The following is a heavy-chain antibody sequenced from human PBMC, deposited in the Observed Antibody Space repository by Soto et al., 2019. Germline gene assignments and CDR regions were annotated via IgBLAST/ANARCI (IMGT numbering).Heavy chain of an antibody. CDR2: ISSSSSTI. CDR3: ARARSLGTVTNYFDY. D-gene: IGHD4-17*01. V-gene: IGHV3-48*01. J-gene: IGHJ4*02. CDR1: GFTFSSYS. Sequence: GGSLSLSCAASGFTFSSYSMNWVRQAPGKGLEWVSYISSSSSTIYYADSVKGRFTISRDNAKNSVYLQMNSLRAEDTAVYYCARARSLGTVTNYFDYWGQGTLVTVSS.